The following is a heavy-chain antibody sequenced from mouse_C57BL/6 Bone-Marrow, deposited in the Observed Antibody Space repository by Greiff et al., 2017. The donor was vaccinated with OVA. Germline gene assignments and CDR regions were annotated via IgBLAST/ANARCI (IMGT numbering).Heavy chain of an antibody. J-gene: IGHJ2*01. CDR2: IDPENGDT. CDR1: GFNIKDDY. V-gene: IGHV14-4*01. CDR3: SPGLYYFDY. D-gene: IGHD4-1*01. Sequence: VQLQQSGAELVRPGASVKLSCTASGFNIKDDYMHWVKQRPEQGLEWIGWIDPENGDTEYAPKFQGKATITADTSSNTAYLQLSSLTSEDAAVYYCSPGLYYFDYWGQGTALTVSS.